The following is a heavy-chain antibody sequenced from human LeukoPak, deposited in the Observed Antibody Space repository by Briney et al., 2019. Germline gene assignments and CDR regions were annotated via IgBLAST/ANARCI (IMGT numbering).Heavy chain of an antibody. V-gene: IGHV3-11*01. J-gene: IGHJ6*02. CDR3: ARSIGLTGGGVDV. CDR2: ITNGGSTI. Sequence: GGSLRLSCAASGFTFSDYNMNWVRQAPGKGLEWVSYITNGGSTIHHADSVKGQFTISRDNAKKTLYLQMNSLRAEDTAVYYCARSIGLTGGGVDVWGQGTTVTVSS. D-gene: IGHD3-9*01. CDR1: GFTFSDYN.